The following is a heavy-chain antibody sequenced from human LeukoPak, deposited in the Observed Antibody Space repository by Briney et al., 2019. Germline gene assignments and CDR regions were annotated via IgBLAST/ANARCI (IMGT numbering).Heavy chain of an antibody. CDR3: ARELPREVTLDY. Sequence: GGSLRLSCAASGFTFRNHWMHWVRQAPGKGLVWVSRMNTDGSNIAYADSVKGRFTISRDNAKNTLYLEMKSLRVEDTAVYYCARELPREVTLDYWGQGTLVTVSP. V-gene: IGHV3-74*01. D-gene: IGHD2-21*02. J-gene: IGHJ4*01. CDR2: MNTDGSNI. CDR1: GFTFRNHW.